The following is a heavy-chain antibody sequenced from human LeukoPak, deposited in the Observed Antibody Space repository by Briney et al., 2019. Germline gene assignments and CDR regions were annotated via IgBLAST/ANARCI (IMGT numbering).Heavy chain of an antibody. V-gene: IGHV3-30*03. Sequence: GGSLRLSCAASGFTFSSYSMNWVRQAPGKGLEWVATISHDKSNQYYADSVMGRFTISRDNSKNTLYPQMNSLRAGDTAVYYCARFFWDGDQGPGWFDPWGQGTLVTVSS. D-gene: IGHD4-17*01. J-gene: IGHJ5*02. CDR2: ISHDKSNQ. CDR1: GFTFSSYS. CDR3: ARFFWDGDQGPGWFDP.